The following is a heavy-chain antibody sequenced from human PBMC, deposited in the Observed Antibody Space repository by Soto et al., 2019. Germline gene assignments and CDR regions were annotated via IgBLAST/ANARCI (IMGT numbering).Heavy chain of an antibody. J-gene: IGHJ6*03. CDR3: ARGPRYYDFWRPYYYMDV. CDR1: GGSFSGYY. CDR2: INHSGST. D-gene: IGHD3-3*01. V-gene: IGHV4-34*01. Sequence: SETLSLTCAVHGGSFSGYYWSWMREPPGHGLEWIGEINHSGSTNYNPSLKSRVTISVDTSKNLFSLKLSSVTAADTAVYYCARGPRYYDFWRPYYYMDVWGKGTTVT.